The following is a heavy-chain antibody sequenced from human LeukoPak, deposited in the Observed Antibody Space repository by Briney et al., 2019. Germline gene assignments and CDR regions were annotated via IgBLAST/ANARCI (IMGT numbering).Heavy chain of an antibody. CDR2: IYWNDDK. Sequence: VSGPTLVNPTQTLXLTCTFSGFSLSTSGVGVGWIRQPPGKALEWLALIYWNDDKRYSPSLKSRLTISKDTSKNQVVLTMTNMDPVDTATYYCARSYSDYDYFNNWFDPWGQGTLVTVSS. V-gene: IGHV2-5*01. CDR1: GFSLSTSGVG. CDR3: ARSYSDYDYFNNWFDP. D-gene: IGHD5-12*01. J-gene: IGHJ5*02.